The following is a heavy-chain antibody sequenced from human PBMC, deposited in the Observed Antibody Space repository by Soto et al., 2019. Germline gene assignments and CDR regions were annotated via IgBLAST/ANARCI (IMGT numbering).Heavy chain of an antibody. CDR1: GFTFSSYW. Sequence: GGSLRLSCAASGFTFSSYWMSWVRQAPGKGLEWVANIKQDGSEKYYVDSVKGRFTISRDNAKNSLYLLMNSLRAEDTAVYYCARVFFLEYYDILTGPLDVWGKGTTVTVSS. D-gene: IGHD3-9*01. J-gene: IGHJ6*04. V-gene: IGHV3-7*01. CDR3: ARVFFLEYYDILTGPLDV. CDR2: IKQDGSEK.